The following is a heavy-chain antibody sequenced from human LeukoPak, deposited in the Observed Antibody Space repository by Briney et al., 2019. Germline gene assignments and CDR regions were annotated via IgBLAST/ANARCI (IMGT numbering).Heavy chain of an antibody. J-gene: IGHJ3*02. D-gene: IGHD3-22*01. CDR3: AKDRDDSSGYDAFDI. Sequence: GGSLRLSCAASGFTFSSYAMSWVRQAPGKGLEWVSAISGIGGSTYYAASVKGRFTISRDNPKNTLYLQMNSLRAEDTAVYYCAKDRDDSSGYDAFDIWGQGTMVTVSS. CDR2: ISGIGGST. V-gene: IGHV3-23*01. CDR1: GFTFSSYA.